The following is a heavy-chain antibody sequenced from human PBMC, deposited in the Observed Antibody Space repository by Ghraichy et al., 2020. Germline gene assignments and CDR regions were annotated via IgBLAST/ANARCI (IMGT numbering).Heavy chain of an antibody. D-gene: IGHD5-18*01. V-gene: IGHV2-5*01. CDR3: AHVDTKMVGYNWFDP. CDR1: GFSLSTSAMG. CDR2: IHWNGDK. Sequence: SGPTLVKPTQTLTLTCTFSGFSLSTSAMGVGWIRQPPGKALEWLALIHWNGDKRYSPSLKSRLSITRDNSKNQVVLTMTNMDPVDTATYYCAHVDTKMVGYNWFDPWGQGTLVTVSS. J-gene: IGHJ5*02.